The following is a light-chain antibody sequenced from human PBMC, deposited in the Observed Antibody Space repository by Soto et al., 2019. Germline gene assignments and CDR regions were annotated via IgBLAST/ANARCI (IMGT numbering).Light chain of an antibody. J-gene: IGKJ1*01. CDR1: QDINNY. Sequence: DIRLTQSPSFLSASVGDRVTITCRASQDINNYLAWYQQKPGRAPKLLIYAASTLHSAVPSRFSGAGSGTEFILTISSLQPEDFANYYCQQLSIYPRTFGQGTKVEF. CDR2: AAS. CDR3: QQLSIYPRT. V-gene: IGKV1-9*01.